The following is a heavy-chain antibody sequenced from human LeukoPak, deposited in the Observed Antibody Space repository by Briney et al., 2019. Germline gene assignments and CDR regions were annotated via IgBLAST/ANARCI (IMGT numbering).Heavy chain of an antibody. CDR1: GFTFSSYA. V-gene: IGHV3-23*01. CDR3: ARVLWALYYYYGMDV. Sequence: GGSLRLSCAASGFTFSSYAMSWVRQAPGKGLEWVSAISGSGGSTYYADSVKGRFTISRDNAKNSLYLQMNSLRAEDTAVYYCARVLWALYYYYGMDVWGQGTTVTVSS. D-gene: IGHD3-10*01. J-gene: IGHJ6*02. CDR2: ISGSGGST.